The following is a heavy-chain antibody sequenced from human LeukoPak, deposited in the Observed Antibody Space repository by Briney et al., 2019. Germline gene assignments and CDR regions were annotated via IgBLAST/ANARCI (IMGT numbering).Heavy chain of an antibody. V-gene: IGHV5-51*01. CDR2: IYPGDSDT. CDR3: ARQDYDFWGGYYGAAFDI. J-gene: IGHJ3*02. Sequence: GESLKISCKGSGYSFTSYWIGWVRQMPGKGLEWMGIIYPGDSDTRYSPSFQGQVTISADKSISTAYLQWSSLKASDTAMYYCARQDYDFWGGYYGAAFDIWGQGTMVTVSS. CDR1: GYSFTSYW. D-gene: IGHD3-3*01.